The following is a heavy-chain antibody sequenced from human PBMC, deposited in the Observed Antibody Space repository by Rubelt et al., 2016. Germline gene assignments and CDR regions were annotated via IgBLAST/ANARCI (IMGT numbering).Heavy chain of an antibody. CDR2: IYYSGST. CDR1: GGSISSSSYY. Sequence: QLQLQESGPGLVKPSETLSLTRTVSGGSISSSSYYWGWIRQPPGKGLEWIGSIYYSGSTYYTPSSTLRLSYSLDTSKHQFSLRLRSVPAADPAVYYCASDYGAGYSYGYAFDYWGQGTLVTVSS. J-gene: IGHJ4*02. D-gene: IGHD5-18*01. V-gene: IGHV4-39*01. CDR3: ASDYGAGYSYGYAFDY.